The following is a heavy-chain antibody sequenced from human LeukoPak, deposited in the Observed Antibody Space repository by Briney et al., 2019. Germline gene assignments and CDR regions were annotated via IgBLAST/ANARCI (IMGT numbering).Heavy chain of an antibody. D-gene: IGHD1-26*01. Sequence: GGSLRLSCAASGYTFSSHGLTWVRQAPGKGLEWVSTINGAGDNTYYAETVKGRFTISRDNSKNTLYLQMHSLRAEDTAVYYCARDRSTYSGSYSGYWGQGTLVTVSS. J-gene: IGHJ4*02. CDR3: ARDRSTYSGSYSGY. CDR1: GYTFSSHG. V-gene: IGHV3-23*01. CDR2: INGAGDNT.